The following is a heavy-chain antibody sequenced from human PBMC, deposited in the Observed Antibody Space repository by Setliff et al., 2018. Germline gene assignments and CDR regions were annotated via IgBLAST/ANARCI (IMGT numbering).Heavy chain of an antibody. V-gene: IGHV3-21*01. CDR2: ISSSSSYI. CDR3: AREEVWRSSWEKNYYYYGMDV. CDR1: GFTFSSYS. Sequence: KPGGSLRLSCAASGFTFSSYSMNWVRQAPGKGLEWVSSISSSSSYIYYADSVEGRFTISRDNAKNSLYLQMNSLRAEDTAVYYCAREEVWRSSWEKNYYYYGMDVWGQGTTVTVSS. J-gene: IGHJ6*02. D-gene: IGHD6-13*01.